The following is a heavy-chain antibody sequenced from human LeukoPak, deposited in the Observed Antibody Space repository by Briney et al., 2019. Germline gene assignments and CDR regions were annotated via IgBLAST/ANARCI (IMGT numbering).Heavy chain of an antibody. CDR3: AVWFGELSNYFDY. Sequence: GGSLRLSCAASGFTFTNAWMSWVRQAPGKGLEWVSAISGSGGSTYYADSVKGRFTISRDNSKNTLYLQMNSLRAEDTAVYYCAVWFGELSNYFDYWGQGTLVTVYS. CDR1: GFTFTNAW. D-gene: IGHD3-10*01. J-gene: IGHJ4*02. CDR2: ISGSGGST. V-gene: IGHV3-23*01.